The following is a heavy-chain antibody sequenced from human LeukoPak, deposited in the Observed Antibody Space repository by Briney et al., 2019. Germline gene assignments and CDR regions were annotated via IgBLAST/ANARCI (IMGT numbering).Heavy chain of an antibody. CDR1: GGSISSSSYY. CDR3: ARHGSFEAELHPPLVGYFDY. D-gene: IGHD1-26*01. J-gene: IGHJ4*02. Sequence: SETLSLTCTVSGGSISSSSYYWGWIRQPPGKGLEWIGSIYYSGSTYYNPSLKSRVTISVDTSKNQFSLKLSSVTAADTAVYYCARHGSFEAELHPPLVGYFDYRGQGTLVTVSS. V-gene: IGHV4-39*01. CDR2: IYYSGST.